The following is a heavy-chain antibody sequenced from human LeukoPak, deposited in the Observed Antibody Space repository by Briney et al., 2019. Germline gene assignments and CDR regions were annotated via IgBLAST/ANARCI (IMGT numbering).Heavy chain of an antibody. Sequence: SETLSLTCTVSGGSISSGDYYWSWIRQPPGKGLEWIGYIYYSGSTYYNPSLKSRVTISVDTSKNQFSLKLSSVTAADTAVYYCARDPYCNSTSCRDWYFDLLGRGTLVTVSS. CDR1: GGSISSGDYY. V-gene: IGHV4-30-4*01. J-gene: IGHJ2*01. D-gene: IGHD2-2*01. CDR3: ARDPYCNSTSCRDWYFDL. CDR2: IYYSGST.